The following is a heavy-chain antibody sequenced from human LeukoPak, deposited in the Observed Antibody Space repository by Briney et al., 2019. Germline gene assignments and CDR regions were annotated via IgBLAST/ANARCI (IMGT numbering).Heavy chain of an antibody. CDR1: GFTFSSYG. Sequence: GGSLRLSCAASGFTFSSYGMHWVRQAPGKGLEWVAFIRYDGSNKYYADSVKGRFTISRDNSKNTLYLQMNSLRAEDTAVYYCASGLSYYYYYMDAWGKGTTVTISS. CDR3: ASGLSYYYYYMDA. CDR2: IRYDGSNK. J-gene: IGHJ6*03. V-gene: IGHV3-30*02.